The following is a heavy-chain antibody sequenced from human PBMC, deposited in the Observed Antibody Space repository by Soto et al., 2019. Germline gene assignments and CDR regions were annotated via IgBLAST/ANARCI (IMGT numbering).Heavy chain of an antibody. D-gene: IGHD6-19*01. Sequence: QVQLQESGPGLVKPSETLSLTCTVSGGSIRSYYWSWIRQPPGKGLEWIGYIYSSGTTNYNPSVKRRFTISVDTAKNQFSLKLSSVTAADPAVYYCARGSGWYYYWGQGTLVTVSS. CDR2: IYSSGTT. J-gene: IGHJ4*02. V-gene: IGHV4-4*08. CDR1: GGSIRSYY. CDR3: ARGSGWYYY.